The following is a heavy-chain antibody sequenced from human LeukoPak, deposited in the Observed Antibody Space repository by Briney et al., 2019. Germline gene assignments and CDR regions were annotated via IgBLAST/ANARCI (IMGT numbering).Heavy chain of an antibody. D-gene: IGHD2-2*02. Sequence: AETLSLTCTVSGGFISNEYWSWVRQPPGKGLEWIGYIYYSGSTDYNPSLKSRVTISVDTSKNQSSLKLNSVTDADTAVYYCARGQVDTHFDYWGPGTLVTVSS. CDR3: ARGQVDTHFDY. V-gene: IGHV4-59*01. CDR1: GGFISNEY. J-gene: IGHJ4*02. CDR2: IYYSGST.